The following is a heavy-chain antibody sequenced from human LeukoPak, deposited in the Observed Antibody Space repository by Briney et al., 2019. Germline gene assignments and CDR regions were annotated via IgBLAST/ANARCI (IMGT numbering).Heavy chain of an antibody. CDR3: AXXXXXSGYDYHFDY. J-gene: IGHJ4*02. CDR2: ISAYNGNT. D-gene: IGHD5-12*01. CDR1: GYTFTSYG. V-gene: IGHV1-18*01. Sequence: ASVKVSCKASGYTFTSYGISWVRQAPGQGLEWMGWISAYNGNTNYAQKLQGRVTMTTDTSTSTAYMELRSLRSDDTAVYYCAXXXXXSGYDYHFDYWGQGTLVTVSS.